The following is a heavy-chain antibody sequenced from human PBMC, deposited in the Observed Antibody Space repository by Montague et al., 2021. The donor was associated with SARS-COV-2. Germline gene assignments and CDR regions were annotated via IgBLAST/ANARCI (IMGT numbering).Heavy chain of an antibody. CDR3: ARQSGRLWGIAVAGAFGY. D-gene: IGHD6-19*01. J-gene: IGHJ4*02. V-gene: IGHV4-59*08. CDR2: IYYSGST. Sequence: SETLSLTCTVSGGSISSYYWSWIRQPPGKGLEWIGYIYYSGSTNYNPSLKSRVTISVDTPKNQFSLKLSSVTAADTAVYYCARQSGRLWGIAVAGAFGYWGQGTLVTVSS. CDR1: GGSISSYY.